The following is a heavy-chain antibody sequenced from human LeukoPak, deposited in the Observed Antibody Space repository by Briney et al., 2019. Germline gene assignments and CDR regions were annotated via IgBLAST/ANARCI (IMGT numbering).Heavy chain of an antibody. J-gene: IGHJ3*02. Sequence: GASVKVPCKASGYTFTSYYMHWVRQAPGQGLEWMGIINLSGVSTSYAQKFQGRVTMTRDTSTSTVYMELSSLRSEDTAVYYCARDRDYGGKVYAFDIWGQGTMVTVSS. CDR1: GYTFTSYY. CDR3: ARDRDYGGKVYAFDI. V-gene: IGHV1-46*01. CDR2: INLSGVST. D-gene: IGHD4-23*01.